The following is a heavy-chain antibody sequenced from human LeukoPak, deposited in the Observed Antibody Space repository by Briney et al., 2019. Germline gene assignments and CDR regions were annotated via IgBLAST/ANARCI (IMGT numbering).Heavy chain of an antibody. D-gene: IGHD6-19*01. Sequence: GGSLRLSCAASGFTFSDYYMSWIRQAPGKGLEGGSYISSSGSTIYYADSVKGRFTISRDNSKNTLYLQMNSLRAEDTAVYYCAKHRAVAGPFAYWGQGTLVTVSS. J-gene: IGHJ4*02. CDR1: GFTFSDYY. CDR3: AKHRAVAGPFAY. V-gene: IGHV3-11*01. CDR2: ISSSGSTI.